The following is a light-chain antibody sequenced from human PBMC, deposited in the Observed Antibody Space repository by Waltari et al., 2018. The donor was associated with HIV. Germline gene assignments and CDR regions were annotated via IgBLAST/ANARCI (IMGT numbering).Light chain of an antibody. CDR1: QNVGAW. J-gene: IGKJ1*01. CDR2: KAT. Sequence: DIHMSQSPPTLPASIRDRVNITCRASQNVGAWLAWYQQKPGEAPNRLIDKATNVEGGVPSRFSGSASGTDFTLTIDSLHPDDFATYYCHQYSDYLGSFGQGTKVEVK. V-gene: IGKV1-5*03. CDR3: HQYSDYLGS.